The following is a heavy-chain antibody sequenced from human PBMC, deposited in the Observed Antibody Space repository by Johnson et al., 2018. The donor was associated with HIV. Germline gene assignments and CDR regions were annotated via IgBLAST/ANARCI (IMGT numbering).Heavy chain of an antibody. J-gene: IGHJ3*02. D-gene: IGHD7-27*01. CDR3: ARYKANWGPSRDVGAFDI. V-gene: IGHV3-30*04. CDR1: GFTFSSYA. Sequence: QVHLVESGGGVVQPGRSLRLSCAASGFTFSSYAMHWVRQAPGKGLEWVAVISYDGSNKYYADSVKGRFTISRDNSKNTLYLQMNSLRAEDTAVYYCARYKANWGPSRDVGAFDIWGQGTMVTVSS. CDR2: ISYDGSNK.